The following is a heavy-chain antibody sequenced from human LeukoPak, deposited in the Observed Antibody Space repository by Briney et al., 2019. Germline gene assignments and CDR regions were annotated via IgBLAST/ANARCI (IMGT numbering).Heavy chain of an antibody. D-gene: IGHD5-18*01. CDR2: ISSSSSSYI. CDR1: GFTFNSYS. Sequence: GGSLRLSCAASGFTFNSYSMNWVRQAPGKGLEWVSSISSSSSSYISYADSVKGRFTISRDNAKNSLYLQMNSLRAEDTAVYYCARARGYSYGLFDYWGQGTLVTVSS. V-gene: IGHV3-21*01. CDR3: ARARGYSYGLFDY. J-gene: IGHJ4*02.